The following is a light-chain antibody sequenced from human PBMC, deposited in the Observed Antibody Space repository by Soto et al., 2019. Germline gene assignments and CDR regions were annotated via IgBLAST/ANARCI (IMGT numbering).Light chain of an antibody. CDR3: QQYGASPPWT. CDR2: GAS. J-gene: IGKJ1*01. Sequence: EIVSTQSPGTLSLSPGERATLSCRASQDISSSYLAWYQQKLGQAPRLLIYGASSRATGIPDRFSGSGSGTDFTLTITRLEPEDFAVYYCQQYGASPPWTFGQGTKVEIK. V-gene: IGKV3-20*01. CDR1: QDISSSY.